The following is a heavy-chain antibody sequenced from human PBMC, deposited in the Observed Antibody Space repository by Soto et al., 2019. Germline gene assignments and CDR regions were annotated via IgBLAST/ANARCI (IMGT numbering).Heavy chain of an antibody. CDR2: ISGSGEST. Sequence: GGSLRLSCAASGFTFKNYAMSWVRQAPGKGLEWVSAISGSGESTYYADSVKGRFTTSRDNSQNTLYLQMNSLRAEDTAVYYCAKAALAEFDYWGQGILVTVSS. V-gene: IGHV3-23*01. CDR3: AKAALAEFDY. J-gene: IGHJ4*02. D-gene: IGHD6-19*01. CDR1: GFTFKNYA.